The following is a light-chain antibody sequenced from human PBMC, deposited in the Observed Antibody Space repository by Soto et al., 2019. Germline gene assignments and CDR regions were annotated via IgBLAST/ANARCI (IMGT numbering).Light chain of an antibody. CDR1: QTIINW. CDR3: QQYHTYWWT. J-gene: IGKJ1*01. Sequence: DIQMTQSPSTLSASVGDRVTITCRASQTIINWLAWYQQKPGKAPKLLIYKASTLEGEVPSRFSGSGSETEFTLTINSLQPDDSATYYCQQYHTYWWTFGQGTKVDMK. V-gene: IGKV1-5*03. CDR2: KAS.